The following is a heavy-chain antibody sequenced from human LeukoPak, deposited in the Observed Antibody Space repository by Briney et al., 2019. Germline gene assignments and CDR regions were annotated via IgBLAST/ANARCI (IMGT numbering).Heavy chain of an antibody. CDR1: GGSISSYY. CDR3: ARHLRYYDILTGYGAYYGMDV. D-gene: IGHD3-9*01. V-gene: IGHV4-59*08. Sequence: SETLSLTCTVSGGSISSYYWSWIRQPPGKGLEWIGYTYYSGSTNYNPSLKSRVTISVDTSKNQFSLKLSSVTAADTAVYYCARHLRYYDILTGYGAYYGMDVWGQGTTVTVSS. CDR2: TYYSGST. J-gene: IGHJ6*02.